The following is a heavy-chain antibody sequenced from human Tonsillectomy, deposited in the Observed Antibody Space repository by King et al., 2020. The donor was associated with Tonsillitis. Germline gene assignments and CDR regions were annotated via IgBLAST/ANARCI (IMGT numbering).Heavy chain of an antibody. V-gene: IGHV3-21*01. Sequence: VQLVESGGGLVKPGGSLRLSCATSGFSFSTYDINWVRQAPGKGLEWVSSISSSGRYIYYEDSLKGRFTLSRDNAKNSLYLQMNGLRVEDTAVYYWAKDKGAGHYDTSRGAFDIWGQGTMVTVSS. D-gene: IGHD3-9*01. CDR2: ISSSGRYI. CDR1: GFSFSTYD. J-gene: IGHJ3*02. CDR3: AKDKGAGHYDTSRGAFDI.